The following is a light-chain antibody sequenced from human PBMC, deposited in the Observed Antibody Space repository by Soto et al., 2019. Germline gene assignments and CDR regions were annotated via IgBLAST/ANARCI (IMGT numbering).Light chain of an antibody. CDR2: DAS. CDR1: QTVSTD. Sequence: EIVLTQSPVTLSLSPADRATLSCRASQTVSTDLAWYPQKPGQAPRLLIYDASNRATGIPARFSGSGSGTDFTLNISSLEPEDFAVYYCQQRNNWPPDITFGQGTRLDIK. CDR3: QQRNNWPPDIT. J-gene: IGKJ5*01. V-gene: IGKV3-11*01.